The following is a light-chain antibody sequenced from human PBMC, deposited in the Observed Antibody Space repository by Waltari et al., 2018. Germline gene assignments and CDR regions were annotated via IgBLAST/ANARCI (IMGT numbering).Light chain of an antibody. CDR1: SSNIGSNY. Sequence: QSVLTQPPSASGTPGQRVIISCSGSSSNIGSNYVYCYQQLPGPAPKLLSYRNNQRPSGVPDRFSGSKSGTSASLAISGLRSEDEADYYCAAWDDSLSAFYVFGTGTKVTVL. V-gene: IGLV1-47*01. CDR3: AAWDDSLSAFYV. J-gene: IGLJ1*01. CDR2: RNN.